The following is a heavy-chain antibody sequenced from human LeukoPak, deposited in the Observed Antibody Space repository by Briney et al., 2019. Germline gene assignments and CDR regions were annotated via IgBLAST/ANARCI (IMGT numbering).Heavy chain of an antibody. CDR1: GFTFSSYC. V-gene: IGHV3-74*01. CDR2: INSDGSST. D-gene: IGHD1-26*01. Sequence: GGSLRLSCAASGFTFSSYCMHWVRQAPAKGLVWVSRINSDGSSTSYADSVKGRFTISRDNAKNTLYMQMNSLRAEDTAVYYCARVRVGTTTFDYWGQGTLVTVSS. CDR3: ARVRVGTTTFDY. J-gene: IGHJ4*02.